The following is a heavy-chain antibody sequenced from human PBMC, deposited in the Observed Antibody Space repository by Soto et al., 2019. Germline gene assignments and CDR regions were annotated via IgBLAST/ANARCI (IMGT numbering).Heavy chain of an antibody. J-gene: IGHJ4*02. CDR3: ARVRAFWSGYFDY. CDR1: GGSISSGGYY. CDR2: IYYSGST. D-gene: IGHD3-3*01. Sequence: SETLSLTCTASGGSISSGGYYWSWIRQHPGKGLEWIGYIYYSGSTYYNPSLKSRVTISVDTSKNQFSLKLSSVTAADTAVYYCARVRAFWSGYFDYWGQGTLVTVSS. V-gene: IGHV4-31*03.